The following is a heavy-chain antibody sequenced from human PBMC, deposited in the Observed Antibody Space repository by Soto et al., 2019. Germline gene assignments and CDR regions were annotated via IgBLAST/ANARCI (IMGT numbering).Heavy chain of an antibody. CDR2: IYYSGST. Sequence: TSETLSLTCTVSGGSISSYYWSWIRQPPGKGLEWIGYIYYSGSTNYNPSLKSRVTISVDTSKNQFSLKLSSVTAADTAVYYCARERSYGDIDYWGQGTLVTVS. J-gene: IGHJ4*02. CDR1: GGSISSYY. D-gene: IGHD4-17*01. V-gene: IGHV4-59*01. CDR3: ARERSYGDIDY.